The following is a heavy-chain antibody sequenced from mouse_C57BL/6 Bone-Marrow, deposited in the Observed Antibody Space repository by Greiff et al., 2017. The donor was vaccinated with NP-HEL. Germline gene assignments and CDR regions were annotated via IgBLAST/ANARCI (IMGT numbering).Heavy chain of an antibody. V-gene: IGHV3-8*01. CDR3: ARWDYPGYCDY. D-gene: IGHD5-5*01. Sequence: VQLQQSGPGLAKPSQTLSLTCSVTGYSITSDYWNWIRKFPGNKLEYRGYLSNSGSTYYNPSLKSRISITRYTSKNQYYLQLNSVTTEDTATYYCARWDYPGYCDYWGQGTTLTVSS. CDR2: LSNSGST. CDR1: GYSITSDY. J-gene: IGHJ2*01.